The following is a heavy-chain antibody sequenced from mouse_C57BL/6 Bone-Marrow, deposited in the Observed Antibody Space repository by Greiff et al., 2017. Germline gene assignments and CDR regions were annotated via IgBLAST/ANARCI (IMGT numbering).Heavy chain of an antibody. CDR1: GYTFTSYW. V-gene: IGHV1-61*01. CDR2: IYPSDSET. CDR3: ARRYSNSYYYAMDY. Sequence: QVQLKQPGAELVRPGSSVKLSCKASGYTFTSYWMDWVKQRPGQGLEWIGNIYPSDSETHYNQKFKDKATLTVDKSSSTAYMQLSSLTSEDSAVXYCARRYSNSYYYAMDYWGQGTSVTVSS. D-gene: IGHD2-5*01. J-gene: IGHJ4*01.